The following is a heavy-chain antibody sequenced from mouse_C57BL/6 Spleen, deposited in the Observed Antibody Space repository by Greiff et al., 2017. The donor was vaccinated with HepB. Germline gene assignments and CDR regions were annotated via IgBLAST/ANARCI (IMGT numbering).Heavy chain of an antibody. Sequence: VQLQQSGAELVRPGASVKLSCKASGYTFTDYYINWVKQRPGQGLEWIARIYPGSGNTYYNEKFKGKATLTAEKSSSTAYMQLSSLTSEDSAVYLCARDRLRLAMDYWGQGTSVTVSS. CDR1: GYTFTDYY. CDR2: IYPGSGNT. J-gene: IGHJ4*01. D-gene: IGHD2-4*01. V-gene: IGHV1-76*01. CDR3: ARDRLRLAMDY.